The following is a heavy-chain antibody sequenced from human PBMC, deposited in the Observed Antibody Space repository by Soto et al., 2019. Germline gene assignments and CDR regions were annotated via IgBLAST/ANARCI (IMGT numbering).Heavy chain of an antibody. CDR1: GGTFSSYT. V-gene: IGHV1-3*01. CDR3: ARRFGVPFDY. CDR2: INAGNGNT. D-gene: IGHD3-10*01. Sequence: ASVKVSCKASGGTFSSYTISWVRQAPGQGLEWMGWINAGNGNTKYSQKFQGRVTITRDTSASTAYMELSSLRSEDTAVYYCARRFGVPFDYWGQGTLVTVSS. J-gene: IGHJ4*02.